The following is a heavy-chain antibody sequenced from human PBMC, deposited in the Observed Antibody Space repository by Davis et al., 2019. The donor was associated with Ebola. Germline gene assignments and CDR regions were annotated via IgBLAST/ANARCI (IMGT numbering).Heavy chain of an antibody. V-gene: IGHV1-18*04. Sequence: ASVKVSCKASGYTFTNYGITWVRQAPGQGLEWMGWINPHNGNTNYAQNVQGRVTMTTDTSTSTAYMEVGSLKSDDTAVYYCAHLGPQRYCSGGGCHGYLDYWGQGTLVTVSS. D-gene: IGHD2-15*01. J-gene: IGHJ4*02. CDR1: GYTFTNYG. CDR2: INPHNGNT. CDR3: AHLGPQRYCSGGGCHGYLDY.